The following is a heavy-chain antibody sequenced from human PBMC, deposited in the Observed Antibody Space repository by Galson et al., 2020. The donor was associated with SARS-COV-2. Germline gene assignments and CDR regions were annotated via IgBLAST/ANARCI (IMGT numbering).Heavy chain of an antibody. D-gene: IGHD3-9*01. V-gene: IGHV3-21*01. CDR1: GFTFSSYS. Sequence: GESLKISCAASGFTFSSYSMNWVRQAPGKGLEWVSSIISSSSYIYYADSVKGRFTISRDNAKNSLYLQMNSLRAEDTAVYYCAREDFDWLLRRNFDYWGQGTLVTVSS. CDR3: AREDFDWLLRRNFDY. CDR2: IISSSSYI. J-gene: IGHJ4*02.